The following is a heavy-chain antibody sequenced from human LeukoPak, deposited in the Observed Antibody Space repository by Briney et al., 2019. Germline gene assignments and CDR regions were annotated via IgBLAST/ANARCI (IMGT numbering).Heavy chain of an antibody. CDR2: IGTAGDT. CDR1: GFTFSSYD. J-gene: IGHJ6*02. V-gene: IGHV3-13*01. Sequence: PGGSLRLSCAASGFTFSSYDMHWVRHAKGKGLEWVSAIGTAGDTYYPGSVKGRFTISSQISNHSFYLQINTLIPAHTAVYYCAREATRFGELRGPLDYYGMDVWGQGTTVTVSS. CDR3: AREATRFGELRGPLDYYGMDV. D-gene: IGHD3-10*01.